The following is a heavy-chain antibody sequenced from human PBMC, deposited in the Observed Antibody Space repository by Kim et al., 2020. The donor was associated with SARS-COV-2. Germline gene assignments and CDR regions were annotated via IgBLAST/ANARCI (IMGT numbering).Heavy chain of an antibody. CDR1: GGSISSGGYY. CDR2: IYYSGST. V-gene: IGHV4-31*03. Sequence: SETLSLTCTVSGGSISSGGYYWSWIRQHPGKGLEWIGYIYYSGSTYYNPSLKSRVTISVDTSKNQFSLKLSSVTAADTAVYYCAREVYCSSTSCSPGIDYWGQGTLVTVSS. D-gene: IGHD2-2*01. CDR3: AREVYCSSTSCSPGIDY. J-gene: IGHJ4*02.